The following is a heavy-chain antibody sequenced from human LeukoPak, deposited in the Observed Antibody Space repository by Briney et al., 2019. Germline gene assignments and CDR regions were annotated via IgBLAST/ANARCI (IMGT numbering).Heavy chain of an antibody. Sequence: GGSLRLSCVASGFSFSSYGMHWVRQAPGKGLEWVAFIRYDGTNKYYADSVKGRFTISRDNSKNTLYLQMNSLRVEDTAVYYCAKYYRESSGASPLDYWGQGTRVTVSS. CDR1: GFSFSSYG. D-gene: IGHD3-22*01. CDR2: IRYDGTNK. V-gene: IGHV3-30*02. J-gene: IGHJ4*02. CDR3: AKYYRESSGASPLDY.